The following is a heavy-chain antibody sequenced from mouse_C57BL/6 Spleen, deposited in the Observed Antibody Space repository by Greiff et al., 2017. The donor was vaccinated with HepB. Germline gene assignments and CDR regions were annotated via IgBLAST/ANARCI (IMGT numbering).Heavy chain of an antibody. D-gene: IGHD2-9*01. CDR2: IDPETGGT. CDR3: TKSYYGYDGYAMDD. J-gene: IGHJ4*01. Sequence: QVQLQQSGAELVRPGASVTLSCKASGYTFTDYEMHWVKQTPVHGLEWIGAIDPETGGTAYNQKFKGKAILTADKSSSTAYMELRSLTSEDSAVYYCTKSYYGYDGYAMDDWGQGTSVTVSS. CDR1: GYTFTDYE. V-gene: IGHV1-15*01.